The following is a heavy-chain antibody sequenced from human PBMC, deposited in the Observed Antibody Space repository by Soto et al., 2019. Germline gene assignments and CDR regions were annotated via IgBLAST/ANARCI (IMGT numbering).Heavy chain of an antibody. V-gene: IGHV1-69*08. J-gene: IGHJ3*02. Sequence: QVQLVQSGAEVKKPGSSVKVSCKASGGTFSSYTISWVRQAPGQGLEWMGRIIPILGIANYAQKFQGRVTITADKSTSTAYMELSSLRSEDTAVYYCARDGDDYGDHYAFDIWGQGTMVTVSS. D-gene: IGHD4-17*01. CDR2: IIPILGIA. CDR1: GGTFSSYT. CDR3: ARDGDDYGDHYAFDI.